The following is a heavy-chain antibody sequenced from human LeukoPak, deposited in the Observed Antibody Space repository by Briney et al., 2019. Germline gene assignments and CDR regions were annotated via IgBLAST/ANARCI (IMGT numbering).Heavy chain of an antibody. CDR1: GFTFDDYG. CDR2: INWNGGST. J-gene: IGHJ4*02. CDR3: AREGVTIFGVLTYYFDY. V-gene: IGHV3-20*04. D-gene: IGHD3-3*01. Sequence: GGSLRLSCAASGFTFDDYGMSWVRQAPGKGLEWVSGINWNGGSTGYADSVKGRFTISRDNARNSLYLQMNSLRAEDTALYYCAREGVTIFGVLTYYFDYWGQGTLVTVSS.